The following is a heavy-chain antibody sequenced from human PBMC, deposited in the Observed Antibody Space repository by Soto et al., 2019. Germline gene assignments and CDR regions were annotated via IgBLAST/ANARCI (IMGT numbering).Heavy chain of an antibody. D-gene: IGHD6-19*01. CDR2: INPNSGGT. CDR3: ARGGKQAVAYSFYWFDP. J-gene: IGHJ5*02. CDR1: GYTFTGYY. V-gene: IGHV1-2*04. Sequence: ASVKVSCKASGYTFTGYYMHWVRQAPGQGLEWMGWINPNSGGTNYAQKFQGWVTMTRDTSISTAYMELSRLRSDDTAVYYCARGGKQAVAYSFYWFDPWGQGTLVTVSS.